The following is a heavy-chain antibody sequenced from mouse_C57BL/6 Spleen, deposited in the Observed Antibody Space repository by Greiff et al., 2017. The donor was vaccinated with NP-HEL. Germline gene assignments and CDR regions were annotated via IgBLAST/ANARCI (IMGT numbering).Heavy chain of an antibody. CDR1: GYTFTDYN. CDR3: ARYIGDYAMDY. CDR2: INPNNGGT. D-gene: IGHD2-14*01. Sequence: VHVKQSGPELVKPGASVKMSCKASGYTFTDYNMHWVKQSHGKSLEWIGYINPNNGGTSYNQKFKGKATLTVNKSSSTAYMELRSLTSEDSAVYYCARYIGDYAMDYWGQGTSVTVSS. V-gene: IGHV1-22*01. J-gene: IGHJ4*01.